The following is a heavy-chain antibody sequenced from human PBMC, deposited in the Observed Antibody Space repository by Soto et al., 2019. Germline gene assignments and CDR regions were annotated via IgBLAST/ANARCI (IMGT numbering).Heavy chain of an antibody. D-gene: IGHD2-2*01. CDR2: IIPIFGTA. V-gene: IGHV1-69*13. Sequence: GXSAKVSFKASAGTFISYAISWVRQAPGQGLEWMGGIIPIFGTANYAQNFQGRVTITADESTSTAYMELSSLRSEDTAVYYCARDIAVPAAIDWFDPWGQGTLVTVSS. J-gene: IGHJ5*02. CDR1: AGTFISYA. CDR3: ARDIAVPAAIDWFDP.